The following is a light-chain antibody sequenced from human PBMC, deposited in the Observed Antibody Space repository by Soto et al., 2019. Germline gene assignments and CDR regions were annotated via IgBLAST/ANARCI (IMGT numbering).Light chain of an antibody. Sequence: DIQMTQSPSSLSASVGDRVTITCRASQSISSYLNWYQQKPGKATKLLIYAASSLQSGVPSRFSGSGSGTDFTLTISSLQPEDFATYYCQQGYSTPSFGQGTKREIK. CDR3: QQGYSTPS. V-gene: IGKV1-39*01. CDR2: AAS. CDR1: QSISSY. J-gene: IGKJ2*01.